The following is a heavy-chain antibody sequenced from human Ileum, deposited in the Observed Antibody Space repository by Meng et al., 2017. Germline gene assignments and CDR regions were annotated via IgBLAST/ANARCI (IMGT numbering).Heavy chain of an antibody. CDR3: ARDHWGSLDY. D-gene: IGHD7-27*01. CDR1: GGSVSTSDYQ. CDR2: AGT. V-gene: IGHV4-61*08. J-gene: IGHJ4*02. Sequence: QWQRQGSGPGLVRPSETLSLICTVSGGSVSTSDYQWGWIRQPPGKGLEWIGYAGTNYNPSLKSRVTISVDTSKRQFSLKLTSVTAADTAVYYCARDHWGSLDYWGQGILVTVSS.